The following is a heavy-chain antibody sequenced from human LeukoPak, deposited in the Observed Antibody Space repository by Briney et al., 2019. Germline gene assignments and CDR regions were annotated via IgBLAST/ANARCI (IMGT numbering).Heavy chain of an antibody. CDR3: ARHYKSGYYGYYYYYYMDV. CDR1: GFTFSSYW. V-gene: IGHV3-7*01. J-gene: IGHJ6*03. Sequence: PGGSLRLSCAASGFTFSSYWMSWVRQAPGKGLEWVANIKQDGSEKYYVDSVKGRFTISRDNAKNSLYLQMNSLRAEDTAVYYCARHYKSGYYGYYYYYYMDVWGKGTTVTVSS. D-gene: IGHD3-3*01. CDR2: IKQDGSEK.